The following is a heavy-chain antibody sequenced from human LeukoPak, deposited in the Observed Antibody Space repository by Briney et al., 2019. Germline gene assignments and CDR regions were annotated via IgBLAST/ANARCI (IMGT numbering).Heavy chain of an antibody. D-gene: IGHD6-13*01. J-gene: IGHJ4*02. V-gene: IGHV3-30*04. CDR2: VSYDGRIN. Sequence: GGSLRLSCAASGFTFSSHAMHWVRQAPGKGLEWVAFVSYDGRINSYADFVKGRFTISRDNAKNSLYLQMNSLRDEDTAVYYCARDFSHQSSSCGYWGQGTLVTVSS. CDR1: GFTFSSHA. CDR3: ARDFSHQSSSCGY.